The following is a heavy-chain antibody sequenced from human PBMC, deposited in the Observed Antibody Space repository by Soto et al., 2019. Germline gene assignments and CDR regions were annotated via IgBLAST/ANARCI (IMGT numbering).Heavy chain of an antibody. CDR3: AKDRSGSGSQYYYNGMDV. V-gene: IGHV3-30*18. CDR2: ISYDGSNK. J-gene: IGHJ6*02. CDR1: GFTFSSYG. Sequence: GGSLRLSCAASGFTFSSYGMHWVRQAPGKGLEWVAVISYDGSNKYYADSVKGRFTISRDNSKNTLYLQMNSLRAEDTAVYYCAKDRSGSGSQYYYNGMDVWGQGTTVTVSS. D-gene: IGHD3-10*01.